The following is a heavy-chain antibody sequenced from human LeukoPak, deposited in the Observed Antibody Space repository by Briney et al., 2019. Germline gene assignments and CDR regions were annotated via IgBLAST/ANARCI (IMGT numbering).Heavy chain of an antibody. V-gene: IGHV3-23*01. Sequence: HTGGSLRLSCTASGFTFGDYAMSWVRQAPGKGLEWVSSISSTGGTTYYADSVKGRFTISRDNSKNTLYLQMNSLRAEDTAVYYCARDGPYDILTGRSEDAFDIWGQGTMVTVSS. CDR2: ISSTGGTT. CDR1: GFTFGDYA. D-gene: IGHD3-9*01. J-gene: IGHJ3*02. CDR3: ARDGPYDILTGRSEDAFDI.